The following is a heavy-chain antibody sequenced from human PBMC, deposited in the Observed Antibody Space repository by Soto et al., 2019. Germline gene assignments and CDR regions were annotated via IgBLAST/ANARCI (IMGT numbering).Heavy chain of an antibody. CDR1: GGSISTYY. V-gene: IGHV4-4*07. D-gene: IGHD3-10*01. CDR2: IYTSGST. J-gene: IGHJ6*02. Sequence: ETLSLTCTVSGGSISTYYWSWIRQPAGKGLEWIGRIYTSGSTDYNPFLKSRVTISVDTSKNQFSLQLSSVTAADTAVYYCARDNYYVSGSRNGMDVWGQGTTVTVSS. CDR3: ARDNYYVSGSRNGMDV.